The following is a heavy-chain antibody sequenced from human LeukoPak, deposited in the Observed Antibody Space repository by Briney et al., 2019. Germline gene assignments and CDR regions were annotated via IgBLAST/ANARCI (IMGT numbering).Heavy chain of an antibody. D-gene: IGHD3-10*01. CDR3: VGCPWGLLNDYYFDY. CDR2: IRYDGSNK. J-gene: IGHJ4*02. V-gene: IGHV3-30*02. CDR1: GFTFSSYG. Sequence: PGGSLRLSCAASGFTFSSYGMHWVRQAPGKGLEWVAFIRYDGSNKYYADSVKGRFTISRDNSKNTLYLQMNSLRAEDTAVYYCVGCPWGLLNDYYFDYWGQGTLVTVSS.